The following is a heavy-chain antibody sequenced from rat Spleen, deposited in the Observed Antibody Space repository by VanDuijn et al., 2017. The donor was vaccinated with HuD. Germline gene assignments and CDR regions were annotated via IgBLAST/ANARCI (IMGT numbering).Heavy chain of an antibody. Sequence: EVQLAESGGGLVQPGRSMKLSCAASGFTFSNYDMAWVRQAPKKGLEWVAYISYDGGSTYYRDPVKGRFTISRDNAKSTLYLQMDSLRSEDTATYYCTTIRPYWGQGVMVTVSS. CDR2: ISYDGGST. V-gene: IGHV5-20*01. D-gene: IGHD4-1*01. CDR1: GFTFSNYD. CDR3: TTIRPY. J-gene: IGHJ2*01.